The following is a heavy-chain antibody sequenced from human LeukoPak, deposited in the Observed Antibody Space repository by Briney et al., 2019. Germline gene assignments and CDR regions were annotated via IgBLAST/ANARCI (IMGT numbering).Heavy chain of an antibody. CDR2: ISSSSSYI. CDR3: ARVIRQLDAFDI. D-gene: IGHD6-6*01. CDR1: GFTFSDYY. Sequence: GGSLRLSCAASGFTFSDYYMSWIRQAPGKGLEWVSYISSSSSYIYYADSVKGRFTISRDNAKNSLYLQMNSLRAEDTAVYYCARVIRQLDAFDIWGQGTMVTVSS. V-gene: IGHV3-11*06. J-gene: IGHJ3*02.